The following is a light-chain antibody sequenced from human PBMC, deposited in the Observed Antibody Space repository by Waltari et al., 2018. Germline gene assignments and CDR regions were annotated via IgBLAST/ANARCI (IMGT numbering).Light chain of an antibody. CDR2: DVT. J-gene: IGLJ3*02. Sequence: QSALTQPAAVSGSPGQSVTISCTGASSDIGRYDLVSWYQQHPGNAPKLVISDVTKRPSGVSDRFSGSKSGDTASLTISRLQFEDEADYYCCSYAGNYIWVFGGGTRLTVL. CDR1: SSDIGRYDL. CDR3: CSYAGNYIWV. V-gene: IGLV2-23*02.